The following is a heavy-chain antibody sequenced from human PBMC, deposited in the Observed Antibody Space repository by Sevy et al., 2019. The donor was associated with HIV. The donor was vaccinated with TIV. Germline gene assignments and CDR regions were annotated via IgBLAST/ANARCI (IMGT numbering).Heavy chain of an antibody. D-gene: IGHD1-7*01. CDR2: IIPIFGTA. V-gene: IGHV1-69*13. CDR1: GGTFSSYA. Sequence: ASVKVSCKASGGTFSSYAISWVRQAPGQGLEWMGGIIPIFGTANYAQKFQGRVTITADESTSTAYMELSSLGSEDTAVYYCARAAGYNWNWGGFDYWGQGTLVTVSS. J-gene: IGHJ4*02. CDR3: ARAAGYNWNWGGFDY.